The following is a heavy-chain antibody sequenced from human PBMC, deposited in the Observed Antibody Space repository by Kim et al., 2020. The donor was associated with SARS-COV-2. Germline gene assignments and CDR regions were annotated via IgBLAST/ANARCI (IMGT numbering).Heavy chain of an antibody. Sequence: GGSLRLSCAASGFTFSSYAMSWVRQAPGKGLEWVSAISGSGGSTYYADSVKGRFTISRDNSKNTLYLQMNSLRAEDTAVYYCAKYGRSSWAQKNYYYYGMDVWGQGTTVTVSS. CDR3: AKYGRSSWAQKNYYYYGMDV. V-gene: IGHV3-23*01. CDR1: GFTFSSYA. CDR2: ISGSGGST. D-gene: IGHD6-13*01. J-gene: IGHJ6*02.